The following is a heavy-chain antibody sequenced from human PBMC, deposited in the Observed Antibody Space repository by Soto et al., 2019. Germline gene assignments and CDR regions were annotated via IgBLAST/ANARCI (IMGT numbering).Heavy chain of an antibody. CDR3: ARIPRSTTSYYDHSYGMDV. CDR1: GYSFPSQW. Sequence: PGESLKISCKGSGYSFPSQWIGWVRQTPGKGLEWMGSIYPADSDTRYSPSFQGQVTISADKSIGTAYLEWSNLKASDTAMYYCARIPRSTTSYYDHSYGMDVWGQGTTVTVSS. V-gene: IGHV5-51*01. J-gene: IGHJ6*02. CDR2: IYPADSDT. D-gene: IGHD2-15*01.